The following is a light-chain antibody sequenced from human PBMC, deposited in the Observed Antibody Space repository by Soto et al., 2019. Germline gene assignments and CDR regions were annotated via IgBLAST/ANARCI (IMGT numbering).Light chain of an antibody. CDR3: QQYGSLFT. CDR2: GAS. Sequence: EIVLTQSPGTLSLSPGERATLSCRASQSVSSSYLAWYQQKPGQAPRLLIYGASSRATGIPDRFSGSGSGTDFTLTISRLEPADFAVYYCQQYGSLFTFGPGTKVDIK. CDR1: QSVSSSY. J-gene: IGKJ3*01. V-gene: IGKV3-20*01.